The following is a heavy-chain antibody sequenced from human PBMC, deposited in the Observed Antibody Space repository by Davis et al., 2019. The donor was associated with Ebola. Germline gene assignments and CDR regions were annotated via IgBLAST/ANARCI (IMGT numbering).Heavy chain of an antibody. D-gene: IGHD3/OR15-3a*01. CDR3: ARRGLTEDAFDM. CDR2: LYSGGTT. Sequence: GESLKISCAASGFIFSDYWMNWVRQTPGKGLEWVSILYSGGTTYYADSVKGRFTISRDDSKNTLYLQMNSLRAEDTAVYCCARRGLTEDAFDMWGQGTLVTVSS. CDR1: GFIFSDYW. J-gene: IGHJ3*02. V-gene: IGHV3-53*01.